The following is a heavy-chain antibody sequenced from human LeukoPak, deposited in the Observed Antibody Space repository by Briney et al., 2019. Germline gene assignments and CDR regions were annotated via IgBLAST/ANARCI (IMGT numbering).Heavy chain of an antibody. Sequence: SVKVSCKASGGTFSSYAISWVRQAPGQGLEWMGGIIPIFGTANYVQKFQGRVTITTDESTSTAYMELSSLRSEDTVVYYCARDRVSYYYDSSGYPGSGYFDYWGQGTLVTVST. CDR1: GGTFSSYA. V-gene: IGHV1-69*05. J-gene: IGHJ4*02. CDR3: ARDRVSYYYDSSGYPGSGYFDY. CDR2: IIPIFGTA. D-gene: IGHD3-22*01.